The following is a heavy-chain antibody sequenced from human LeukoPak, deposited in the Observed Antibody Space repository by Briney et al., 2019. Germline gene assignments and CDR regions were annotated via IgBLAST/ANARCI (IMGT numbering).Heavy chain of an antibody. D-gene: IGHD2-15*01. J-gene: IGHJ4*02. V-gene: IGHV1-18*01. CDR1: GYTFTSYG. CDR2: ISAYNGDT. CDR3: ARGPPGSIDGGGVFDY. Sequence: ASVKVSCKASGYTFTSYGISWVRQAPGQGLEWMGWISAYNGDTSYAQKLQGWVTMTRDTSISTAYMELSRLRSDDTAVYYCARGPPGSIDGGGVFDYWGQGTLVTVSS.